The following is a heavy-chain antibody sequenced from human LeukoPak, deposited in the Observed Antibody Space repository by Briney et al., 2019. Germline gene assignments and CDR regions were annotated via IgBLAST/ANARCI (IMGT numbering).Heavy chain of an antibody. D-gene: IGHD6-19*01. CDR2: IYYSGST. J-gene: IGHJ3*02. CDR1: GGSISRHY. CDR3: ARHPPRDSSGNDAFDI. Sequence: SETLSLTCTVSGGSISRHYWSWIRQPPGKGLEWIGDIYYSGSTNYNPSLKSRVTISIDTSQNHFSLRLSSVTAADTAMYYCARHPPRDSSGNDAFDIWGQGTMVTVSS. V-gene: IGHV4-59*08.